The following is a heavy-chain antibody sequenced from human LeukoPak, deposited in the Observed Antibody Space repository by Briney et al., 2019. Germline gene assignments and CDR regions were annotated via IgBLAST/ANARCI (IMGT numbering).Heavy chain of an antibody. CDR2: IYYSGST. CDR1: GGSISSYY. CDR3: ARAGWAVAPRGFDY. V-gene: IGHV4-59*01. J-gene: IGHJ4*02. D-gene: IGHD6-19*01. Sequence: SETLSLTCTVSGGSISSYYWSWIRQPPGKGLEWIGYIYYSGSTNYNPSLKSRVTISVDTSKNQFSLKLSSVTAADTAVYYCARAGWAVAPRGFDYWGQGTLVTVPS.